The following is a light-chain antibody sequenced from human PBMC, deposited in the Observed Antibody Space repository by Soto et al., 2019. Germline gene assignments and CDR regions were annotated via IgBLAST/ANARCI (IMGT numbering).Light chain of an antibody. CDR3: QQHDDPALS. J-gene: IGKJ4*01. CDR1: RDISKY. CDR2: DAS. V-gene: IGKV1-33*01. Sequence: DLQMTQSPSSLSASVGDRVTITCQASRDISKYLNWYQQKPGKAPELLIYDASNLKTGVPSRFSGSGSGTDFTFTISSLQPEDVATYYCQQHDDPALSFGGGTKVEIK.